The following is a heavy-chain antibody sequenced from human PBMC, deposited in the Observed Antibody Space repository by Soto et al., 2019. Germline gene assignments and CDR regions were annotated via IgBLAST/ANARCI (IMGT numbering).Heavy chain of an antibody. CDR2: ISACNGTT. J-gene: IGHJ4*02. CDR3: ARDAPPEDY. CDR1: GYTFTSYA. Sequence: QVQLVQSGAEVKKPGASVKVSCKASGYTFTSYAISWVRQAPGQGLEWMGWISACNGTTKYAQKLQGRVTMTADTSTSTAYRERTSLRSDDTAEYYCARDAPPEDYWGQGTLVTVSP. V-gene: IGHV1-18*01.